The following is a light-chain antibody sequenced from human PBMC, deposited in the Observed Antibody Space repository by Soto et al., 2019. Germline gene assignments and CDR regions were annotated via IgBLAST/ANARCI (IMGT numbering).Light chain of an antibody. CDR2: GAS. CDR1: QSVSSN. Sequence: EIVMTHSPATLSVSPCERATLSFRASQSVSSNLAWYQQKPGQAPRLLIYGASTRATGIPARFSGSGSGTEFTLTISSLQSEDFAVYYCQQYNNWPGTFGQGTKVDNK. V-gene: IGKV3-15*01. J-gene: IGKJ1*01. CDR3: QQYNNWPGT.